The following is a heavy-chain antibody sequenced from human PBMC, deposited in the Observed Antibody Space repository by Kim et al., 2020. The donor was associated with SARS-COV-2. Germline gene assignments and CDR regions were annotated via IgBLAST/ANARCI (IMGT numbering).Heavy chain of an antibody. CDR1: GFTFSSYE. CDR2: ISSSGSTI. J-gene: IGHJ4*02. D-gene: IGHD3-22*01. CDR3: ARDPVGKYYDSSGYYPYYFDY. V-gene: IGHV3-48*03. Sequence: GGSLRLSCAASGFTFSSYEMNWVRQAPGKGLEWVSYISSSGSTIYYADSVKGRFTISRDNAKNSLYLQMNSLRAEDTAVYYCARDPVGKYYDSSGYYPYYFDYWGQGTLVTVSS.